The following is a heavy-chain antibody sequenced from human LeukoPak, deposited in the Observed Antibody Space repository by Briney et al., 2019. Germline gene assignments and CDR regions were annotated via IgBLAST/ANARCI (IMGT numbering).Heavy chain of an antibody. J-gene: IGHJ4*02. CDR1: GGSFSDYY. CDR3: ARAKNGCGGDCYSPSFFDY. D-gene: IGHD2-21*01. V-gene: IGHV4-34*01. CDR2: INHSGST. Sequence: SETLSLTCAVYGGSFSDYYWSWIRQPPGKALEWIGEINHSGSTNYNPSLKNRVTMSVDTSKNQFSLKLSSVTAADTAVYYCARAKNGCGGDCYSPSFFDYWGQGTLVTVSS.